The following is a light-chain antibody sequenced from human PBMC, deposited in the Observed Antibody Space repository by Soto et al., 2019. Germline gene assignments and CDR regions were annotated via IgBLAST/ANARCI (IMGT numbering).Light chain of an antibody. CDR2: DAS. Sequence: DIQMTQSPSTLSASVGDRXTITCRASQSIGSSLAWYQQKPGKAPNLLISDASSLESGVPSRFSGSGSGTEFTLTIRSLQPDDFATYYCQQYNGYSRTFGQGTKGDIK. CDR1: QSIGSS. CDR3: QQYNGYSRT. J-gene: IGKJ1*01. V-gene: IGKV1-5*01.